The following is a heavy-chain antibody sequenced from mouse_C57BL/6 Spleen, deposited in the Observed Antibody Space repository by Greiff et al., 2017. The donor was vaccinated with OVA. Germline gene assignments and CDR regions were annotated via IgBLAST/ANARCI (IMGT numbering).Heavy chain of an antibody. CDR1: GYAFSRSW. J-gene: IGHJ2*01. V-gene: IGHV1-82*01. CDR2: IYPGDGDT. Sequence: VQLQQSGPELVKPGASVKISCKASGYAFSRSWMNWVKQRPGKGLEWIGRIYPGDGDTNYNGKFKGKATLTADKSSSTAYMQLSSLTSEDSAVYFCARFLDDYWGQGTTLTVSS. CDR3: ARFLDDY.